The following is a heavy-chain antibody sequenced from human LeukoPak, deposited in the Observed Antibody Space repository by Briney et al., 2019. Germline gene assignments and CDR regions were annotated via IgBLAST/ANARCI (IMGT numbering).Heavy chain of an antibody. CDR3: ARPALKYYDFWSGFQNWFDP. D-gene: IGHD3-3*01. J-gene: IGHJ5*02. CDR1: GYTFTSYG. Sequence: ASVKVSCKASGYTFTSYGISWVRQAPGQGLEWVGWISAYNGNTNYAQKLQGRVTMTTDASTSTAYMELRSLRSDDTAVYYCARPALKYYDFWSGFQNWFDPWGQGTLVTVSS. V-gene: IGHV1-18*01. CDR2: ISAYNGNT.